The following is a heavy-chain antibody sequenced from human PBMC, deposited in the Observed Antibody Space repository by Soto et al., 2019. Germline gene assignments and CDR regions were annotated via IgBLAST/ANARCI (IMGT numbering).Heavy chain of an antibody. CDR1: GFTFRSYA. Sequence: GGSLRLSCAASGFTFRSYAMSWVRQAPGKGLEWVSGISGSGISTHYADSVKGRFTVSRDNSKNTLYLQMNSLRAEDTAVYNYGKGPGGRGWYFDLWGRGTLVTVSS. CDR2: ISGSGIST. V-gene: IGHV3-23*01. J-gene: IGHJ2*01. D-gene: IGHD6-25*01. CDR3: GKGPGGRGWYFDL.